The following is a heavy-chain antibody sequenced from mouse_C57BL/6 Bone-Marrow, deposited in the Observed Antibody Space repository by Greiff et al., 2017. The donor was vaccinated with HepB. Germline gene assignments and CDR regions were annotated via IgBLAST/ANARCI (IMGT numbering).Heavy chain of an antibody. CDR1: GFNIKDDY. CDR3: TSTTVVAHWYFDV. CDR2: IDPENGDT. Sequence: EVQLQQSGAELVRPGASVKLSCTASGFNIKDDYMHWVKQRPEQGLEWIGWIDPENGDTEYASKFQGKATITADTSSNTAYLQLSSLTSEDTAVYYCTSTTVVAHWYFDVWGTVTTVTVSS. J-gene: IGHJ1*03. V-gene: IGHV14-4*01. D-gene: IGHD1-1*01.